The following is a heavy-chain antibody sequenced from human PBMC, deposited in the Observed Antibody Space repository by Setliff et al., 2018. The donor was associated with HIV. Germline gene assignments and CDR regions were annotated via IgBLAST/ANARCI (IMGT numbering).Heavy chain of an antibody. J-gene: IGHJ6*03. CDR2: ILPIFGTP. D-gene: IGHD2-2*01. Sequence: SVKVSCKASGGTFSNYAISRVRQAPGQGLEWMGGILPIFGTPNYAQKFQGRVTITADISTSTAYMELSSLRSEDTAIYYCARVGSSTINSDYYYLDVWGKGTTVTVSS. CDR1: GGTFSNYA. V-gene: IGHV1-69*06. CDR3: ARVGSSTINSDYYYLDV.